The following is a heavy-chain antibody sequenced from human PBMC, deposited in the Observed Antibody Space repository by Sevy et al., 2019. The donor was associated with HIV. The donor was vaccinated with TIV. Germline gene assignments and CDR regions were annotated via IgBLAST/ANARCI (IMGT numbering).Heavy chain of an antibody. Sequence: ASVKVSCKASGYNFNNYYMHWVRQAPGQGLEWMGIINPSGGSTSYAQRFQGRVTMTRDTSTSTVYMELSSLRSEDTAVYYCARVYYYDSSGPGYWGQGTLVTVSS. CDR3: ARVYYYDSSGPGY. J-gene: IGHJ4*02. V-gene: IGHV1-46*02. D-gene: IGHD3-22*01. CDR2: INPSGGST. CDR1: GYNFNNYY.